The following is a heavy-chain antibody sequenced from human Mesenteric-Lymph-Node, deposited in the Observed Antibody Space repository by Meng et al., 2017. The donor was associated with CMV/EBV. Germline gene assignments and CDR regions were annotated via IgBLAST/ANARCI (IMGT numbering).Heavy chain of an antibody. D-gene: IGHD3-22*01. CDR3: ARDLYYYDSSGPLGD. Sequence: ASVQVSCKASGYTFASYYIHWVRQAPGQGLEWMGWINPNSGGTNYAQKFQGRVTMTRDTCISTAYMELSSLRSDDTAVYYCARDLYYYDSSGPLGDWGQGTLVTVSS. CDR1: GYTFASYY. J-gene: IGHJ4*02. CDR2: INPNSGGT. V-gene: IGHV1-2*02.